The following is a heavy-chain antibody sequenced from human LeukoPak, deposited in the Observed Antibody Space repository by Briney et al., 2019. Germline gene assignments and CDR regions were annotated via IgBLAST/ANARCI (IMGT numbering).Heavy chain of an antibody. CDR3: ARGRYCCSTSCYYNWFDP. V-gene: IGHV4-34*01. CDR2: INHSGST. J-gene: IGHJ5*02. D-gene: IGHD2-2*01. Sequence: PSETLSLTCAVYGGSFSGYYWSWIRQPPGKGLEWIGEINHSGSTNYNPSLKSRVTISVDTSKNQFSLKLSYVTAADTAVYYCARGRYCCSTSCYYNWFDPWGQGTLVTVSS. CDR1: GGSFSGYY.